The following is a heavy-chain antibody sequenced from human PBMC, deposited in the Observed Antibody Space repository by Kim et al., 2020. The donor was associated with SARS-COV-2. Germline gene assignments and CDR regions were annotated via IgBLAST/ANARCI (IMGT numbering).Heavy chain of an antibody. V-gene: IGHV3-48*04. CDR1: GFTFSSYS. CDR2: ISSSSTI. D-gene: IGHD2-2*01. CDR3: ASLQHFVSSTSQRAYYYYGMDV. Sequence: GGSLRLSCAASGFTFSSYSMNWVRQAPGKGLEWVSYISSSSTIYYADSVKGRFTISRDNAKNSLYLQMNSLRAEDTAVYYCASLQHFVSSTSQRAYYYYGMDVWGQGTTVTVSS. J-gene: IGHJ6*02.